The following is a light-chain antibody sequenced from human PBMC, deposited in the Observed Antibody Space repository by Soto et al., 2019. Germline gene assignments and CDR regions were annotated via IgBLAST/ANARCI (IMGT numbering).Light chain of an antibody. CDR2: HAS. Sequence: DIQMTQSPSSLSASIGDRVTISCQASQNITNNLSWYQQKPGKAPNLLIYHASKLAKGVTSRFSGSGSGTDFSFIITSLQREDLATYYCQQYYGLPPLTCGQGTDWR. V-gene: IGKV1-33*01. CDR3: QQYYGLPPLT. J-gene: IGKJ5*01. CDR1: QNITNN.